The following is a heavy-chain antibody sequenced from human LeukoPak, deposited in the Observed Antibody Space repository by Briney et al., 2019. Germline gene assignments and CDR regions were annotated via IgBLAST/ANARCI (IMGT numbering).Heavy chain of an antibody. V-gene: IGHV4-59*01. J-gene: IGHJ4*02. CDR3: GGEEGSARPIAS. CDR1: GGSISSYY. Sequence: SETLSLTCTVSGGSISSYYWSWIRQPPGKGLEWIGYIYYSGSTNYNPSLKSRVTISVDTSKNQFSLKLSSVTAADTAVYYRGGEEGSARPIASWGQGTLVTVS. CDR2: IYYSGST.